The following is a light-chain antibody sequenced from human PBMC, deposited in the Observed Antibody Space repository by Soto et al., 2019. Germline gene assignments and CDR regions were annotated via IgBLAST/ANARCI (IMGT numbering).Light chain of an antibody. CDR1: LGISNY. CDR2: GAS. CDR3: QRYNSAPLT. V-gene: IGKV1-27*01. Sequence: DIQMTQSPSSLSASVGDRVTITCRASLGISNYLAWYQQKPGKTPNLLIFGASTLQSGVPSRFSGSGSGTDFTLTISSLQPEDVATYYCQRYNSAPLTFGPGTRVNIK. J-gene: IGKJ3*01.